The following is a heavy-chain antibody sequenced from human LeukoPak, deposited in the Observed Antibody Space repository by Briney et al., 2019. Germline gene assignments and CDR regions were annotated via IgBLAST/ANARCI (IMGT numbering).Heavy chain of an antibody. J-gene: IGHJ4*02. CDR1: GDSISNSGYY. D-gene: IGHD6-13*01. V-gene: IGHV4-39*01. CDR2: INQSGTT. Sequence: ETSETLSLTCTVSGDSISNSGYYWDWLRQSPGKGLEWIGSINQSGTTYYEPYLKSRVTISVDASKNQFSLKLSSVTAADTTIYYCARKKLVARGYFDFWGRGIPVTVSS. CDR3: ARKKLVARGYFDF.